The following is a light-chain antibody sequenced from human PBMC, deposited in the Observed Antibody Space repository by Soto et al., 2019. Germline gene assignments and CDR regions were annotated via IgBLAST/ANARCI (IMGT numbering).Light chain of an antibody. J-gene: IGKJ4*01. V-gene: IGKV1-9*01. CDR1: PAIASF. CDR3: QQYNNWPPLT. CDR2: GAS. Sequence: IQLTQSPSSLSASVGDRVTITCRASPAIASFLAWYQQKPGTAPKLLIYGASTLQSGVPSRFSGSRSGTDYTLTIGSLQPEDFAIYYCQQYNNWPPLTFGGGTKVEIK.